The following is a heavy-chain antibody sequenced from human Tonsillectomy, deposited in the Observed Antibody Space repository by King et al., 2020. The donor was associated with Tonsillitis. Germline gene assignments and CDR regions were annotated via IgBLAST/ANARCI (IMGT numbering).Heavy chain of an antibody. CDR3: ARHVSGGTYPLDH. V-gene: IGHV4-59*08. J-gene: IGHJ4*02. Sequence: QLQESGPGLVKPSETLSLTCTVSGDSISTYYWSWIRQPPGEGLEWIGYIYYSGSTNYNPSLKSRVTISIDTSKNQLSLKLSSVTAADTAVYYCARHVSGGTYPLDHWGQGTLVTVSS. D-gene: IGHD1-26*01. CDR1: GDSISTYY. CDR2: IYYSGST.